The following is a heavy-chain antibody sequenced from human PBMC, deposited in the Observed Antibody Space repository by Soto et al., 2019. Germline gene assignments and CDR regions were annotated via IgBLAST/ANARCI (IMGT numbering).Heavy chain of an antibody. CDR2: ISSSSGYI. V-gene: IGHV3-21*01. CDR3: AREPRDYLGDYYGMDV. Sequence: PVGSLILSCAASGFTFSSYAMSWVRQAPGKGLEWVSAISSSSGYIYYADSVKGRFTISRDNAKNSLYLQMNSLRAEDTAVYYCAREPRDYLGDYYGMDVWGQGTTVTVSS. CDR1: GFTFSSYA. J-gene: IGHJ6*02. D-gene: IGHD4-17*01.